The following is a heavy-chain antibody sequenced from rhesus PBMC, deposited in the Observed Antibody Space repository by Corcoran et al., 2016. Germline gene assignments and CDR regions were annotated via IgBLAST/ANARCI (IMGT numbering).Heavy chain of an antibody. CDR2: IYGSGSST. CDR1: GGSISSSY. CDR3: ARDWGRQPFDY. D-gene: IGHD6-25*01. V-gene: IGHV4-169*02. Sequence: QLQLQESGPGLVKPSETLSVTCAVSGGSISSSYWSWIRQAPGKGLEWIGYIYGSGSSTNYNPSLKSRFTLSVDTSKNQLSLKLTSVTAADTAVYYCARDWGRQPFDYWGQGVLVTVSS. J-gene: IGHJ4*01.